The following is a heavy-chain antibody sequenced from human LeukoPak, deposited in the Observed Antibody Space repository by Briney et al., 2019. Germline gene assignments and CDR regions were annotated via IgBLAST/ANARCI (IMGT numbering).Heavy chain of an antibody. CDR2: MNPNSGNT. CDR3: ARIRGYSGYDSRQRYFDY. CDR1: GYTFTSYD. Sequence: ASVKVSCKASGYTFTSYDINWVRQATGQGLEWMGWMNPNSGNTGYAQKFQGRVTITRDTSASTAYMELSSLRSEDTAVYYCARIRGYSGYDSRQRYFDYWGQGTLVTVSS. V-gene: IGHV1-8*01. J-gene: IGHJ4*02. D-gene: IGHD5-12*01.